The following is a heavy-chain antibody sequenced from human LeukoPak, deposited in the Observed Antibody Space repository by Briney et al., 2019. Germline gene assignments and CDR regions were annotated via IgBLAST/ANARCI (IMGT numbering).Heavy chain of an antibody. CDR3: ARDGYSYGQTGPFDY. CDR1: GFTFSSYS. D-gene: IGHD5-18*01. CDR2: ISTSSTYI. V-gene: IGHV3-21*01. Sequence: GESLRLSCAASGFTFSSYSMNWVRQAPGKGPEWVSSISTSSTYIYYADSVKGRFTISRDNAKNSLYLQMNSLRAEDTAVYYCARDGYSYGQTGPFDYWGQGTLVTVSS. J-gene: IGHJ4*02.